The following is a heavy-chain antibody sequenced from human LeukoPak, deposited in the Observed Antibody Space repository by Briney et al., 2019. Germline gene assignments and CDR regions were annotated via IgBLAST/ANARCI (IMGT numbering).Heavy chain of an antibody. V-gene: IGHV3-53*01. Sequence: WGAPRSSLGAPGVSVRNKQQRLGPPAPREGLEWVSVIYSGGSTYYADSVKGRFTISRDNSKNTLYLQMNSLRAEDTAVYYCARDLGETGYWGQGTLVTVSS. CDR2: IYSGGST. D-gene: IGHD3-10*01. CDR1: GVSVRNKQ. CDR3: ARDLGETGY. J-gene: IGHJ4*02.